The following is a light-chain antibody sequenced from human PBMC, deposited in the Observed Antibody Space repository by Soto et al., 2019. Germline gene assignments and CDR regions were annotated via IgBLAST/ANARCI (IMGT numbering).Light chain of an antibody. Sequence: QSVLTQPPSASGTPGQRVIISCSGSSSNIGSNTVNWYQQLPGTAPKLLIYSNNQRPSGVPDRFSGSKSGTSASLAISGLQSEDEADYYCAAWDDSRNGVVFGGGTKLTVL. CDR2: SNN. CDR3: AAWDDSRNGVV. J-gene: IGLJ2*01. CDR1: SSNIGSNT. V-gene: IGLV1-44*01.